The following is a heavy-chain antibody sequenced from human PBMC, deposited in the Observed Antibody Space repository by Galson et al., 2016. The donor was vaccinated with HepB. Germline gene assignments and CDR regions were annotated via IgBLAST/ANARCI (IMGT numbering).Heavy chain of an antibody. CDR2: ISSSSITI. J-gene: IGHJ4*02. V-gene: IGHV3-48*02. D-gene: IGHD3-10*01. CDR3: ARETMIINYNGPGGADY. CDR1: GFMFSNFN. Sequence: SLRLSCAASGFMFSNFNMNWVRQAPGKGLEWVSYISSSSITIYYADSVKGRFTVSRDNARISLYLQMDNLRDEDTAVYYCARETMIINYNGPGGADYWGQGILGTVSS.